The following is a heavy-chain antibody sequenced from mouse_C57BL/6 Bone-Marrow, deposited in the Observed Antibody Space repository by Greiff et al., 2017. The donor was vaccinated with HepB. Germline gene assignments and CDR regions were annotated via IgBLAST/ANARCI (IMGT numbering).Heavy chain of an antibody. CDR3: ARDADGYPYYDAMDY. Sequence: EVKVVESGGGLVQSGRSLRLSCATSGFTFSDFYMEWVRQAPGKGLEWIAASRNKANDYTTEYSASVKGRFIVSRDTYQSILYLQMNALRAEDTAIYYCARDADGYPYYDAMDYWGQGTSVTVSS. V-gene: IGHV7-1*01. D-gene: IGHD2-3*01. CDR1: GFTFSDFY. J-gene: IGHJ4*01. CDR2: SRNKANDYTT.